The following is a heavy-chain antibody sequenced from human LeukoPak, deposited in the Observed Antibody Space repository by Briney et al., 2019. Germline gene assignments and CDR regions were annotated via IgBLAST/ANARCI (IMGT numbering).Heavy chain of an antibody. CDR1: GFTFSSYW. CDR2: IKQDGSEK. V-gene: IGHV3-7*01. Sequence: HPGGSLRLSCAASGFTFSSYWMSWVRQAPGKGLEWVANIKQDGSEKYYVDSVKGRFTISRDNAKNSLYLQMNSLRAEDTAVYYCARDGFYSNYAGLFDYWGQGTLVTVSS. CDR3: ARDGFYSNYAGLFDY. J-gene: IGHJ4*02. D-gene: IGHD4-11*01.